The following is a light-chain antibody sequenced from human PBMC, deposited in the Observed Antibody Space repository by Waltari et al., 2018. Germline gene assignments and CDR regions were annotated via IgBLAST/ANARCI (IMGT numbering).Light chain of an antibody. J-gene: IGLJ3*02. V-gene: IGLV7-43*01. CDR1: TGAVPSGYS. CDR3: LLYYGGFWV. CDR2: STN. Sequence: QTVVTQEPSLTVSPGGTVPLTCPSSTGAVPSGYSPNWFQQRTGQAPRALIYSTNNKHSWTPARFSGSLLGGKAALTLSGVQPEDEAEYYCLLYYGGFWVFGGGTKLTVL.